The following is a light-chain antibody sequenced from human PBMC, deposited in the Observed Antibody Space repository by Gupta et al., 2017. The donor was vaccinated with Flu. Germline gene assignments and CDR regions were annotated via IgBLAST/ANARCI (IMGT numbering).Light chain of an antibody. V-gene: IGKV3-20*01. J-gene: IGKJ4*01. CDR2: DAS. CDR1: QTIRSSF. CDR3: QQYHASPRRT. Sequence: EIVLTQSPGTLSLSPGERATLSCRASQTIRSSFLAWYQQKPDQAPRLLIYDASRRATGISDRFSGSGSGADFSLTINRLEPEDCAVYYCQQYHASPRRTFGGGTKVEI.